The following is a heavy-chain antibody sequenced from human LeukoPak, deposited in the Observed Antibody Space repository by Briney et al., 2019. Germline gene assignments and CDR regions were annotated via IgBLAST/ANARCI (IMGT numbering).Heavy chain of an antibody. CDR1: GFTLSSYA. CDR2: ISSSSSDI. CDR3: VTDYGGSSGAFDI. Sequence: GGSLRLSCTGSGFTLSSYAMNWVRRAPGQGLEWVSSISSSSSDIYYTDSVKGRFTISRDNAKNSLYLQMKSLRAEDTAVYYCVTDYGGSSGAFDIWGQGTMVTVSS. J-gene: IGHJ3*02. V-gene: IGHV3-21*01. D-gene: IGHD4-23*01.